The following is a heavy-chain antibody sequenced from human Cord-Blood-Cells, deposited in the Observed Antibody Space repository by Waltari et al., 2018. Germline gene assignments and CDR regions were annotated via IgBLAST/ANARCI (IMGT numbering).Heavy chain of an antibody. CDR3: ARGGRGVGIAARPDWFDP. CDR1: GGSISSGGYY. D-gene: IGHD6-6*01. V-gene: IGHV4-31*03. Sequence: QVQLQESGPGLVKPSQTLSLTCTVSGGSISSGGYYWSWIRQHPGKGLEWIGYIYYSGSTSYNPSLKSRVTISVDTSKNQFSLKLSSVTAADTAVYYCARGGRGVGIAARPDWFDPWGQGTLVTVSS. CDR2: IYYSGST. J-gene: IGHJ5*02.